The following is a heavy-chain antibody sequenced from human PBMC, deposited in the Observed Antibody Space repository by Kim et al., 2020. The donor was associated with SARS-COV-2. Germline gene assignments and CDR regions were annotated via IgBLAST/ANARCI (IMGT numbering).Heavy chain of an antibody. D-gene: IGHD6-19*01. Sequence: GGSLRLSCAASGFTFSSYWMSWVRQAPGKGMEWVANIKNDGSEKYYVDSVKGRFTISRDNAKNSVYLQMNSLRAEDTAVYYCAREGDTSGWYVFSYWGQGTLLTVSP. CDR3: AREGDTSGWYVFSY. CDR1: GFTFSSYW. J-gene: IGHJ4*02. V-gene: IGHV3-7*01. CDR2: IKNDGSEK.